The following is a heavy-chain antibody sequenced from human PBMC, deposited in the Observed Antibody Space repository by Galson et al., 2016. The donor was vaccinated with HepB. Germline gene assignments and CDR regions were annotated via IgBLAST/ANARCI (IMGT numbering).Heavy chain of an antibody. CDR2: TYYRSKWYN. D-gene: IGHD2-15*01. Sequence: CAISGDSVSSNSAAWHWIRQSPSRGLEWLGRTYYRSKWYNEYAVSVKSRITINPDTSKNQFSLQLNSVTPGDTALYNCTRLVAANGYYGMDVCGQGTTVIVSS. CDR1: GDSVSSNSAA. CDR3: TRLVAANGYYGMDV. J-gene: IGHJ6*02. V-gene: IGHV6-1*01.